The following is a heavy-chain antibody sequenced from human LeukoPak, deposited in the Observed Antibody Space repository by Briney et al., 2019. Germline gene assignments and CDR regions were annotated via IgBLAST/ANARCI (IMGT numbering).Heavy chain of an antibody. V-gene: IGHV4-34*01. CDR1: GGSFSGYY. CDR2: INHSGST. CDR3: ARGLRGVPY. Sequence: SETLSLTCAVYGGSFSGYYWSWIRQPPGKGLEWIGEINHSGSTNYNPSLKSRVTISVDTSKNQFSLKLSSVTAADTAVYYCARGLRGVPYWGQGTLVTVSS. J-gene: IGHJ4*02. D-gene: IGHD3-10*01.